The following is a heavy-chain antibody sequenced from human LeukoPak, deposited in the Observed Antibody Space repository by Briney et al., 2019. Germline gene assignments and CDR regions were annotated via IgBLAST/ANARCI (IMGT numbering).Heavy chain of an antibody. Sequence: LETLSLNCAVYGGSFRGYYWSWIRQPPGKGPEWIGEINHSGSTNYNPSLKSRVTISVDTSKNQFSLKLSSVTAADTAVYYCRIVVVTAILFDYWGQGTLVTVSS. CDR2: INHSGST. V-gene: IGHV4-34*01. J-gene: IGHJ4*02. CDR3: RIVVVTAILFDY. D-gene: IGHD2-21*02. CDR1: GGSFRGYY.